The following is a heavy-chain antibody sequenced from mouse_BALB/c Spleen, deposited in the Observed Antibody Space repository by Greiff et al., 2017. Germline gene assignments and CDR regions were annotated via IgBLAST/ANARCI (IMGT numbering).Heavy chain of an antibody. Sequence: EVQLQESGGDLVKPGGSLKLSCAASGFTFSSYGMSWVRQTPDKRLEWVATISSGGSYTYYPDSVKGRFTISRDNAKNTLYLQMSSLKSEDTAMYYCARGDYEAMDYWGQGTSVTVSS. V-gene: IGHV5-6*01. D-gene: IGHD1-1*01. CDR1: GFTFSSYG. J-gene: IGHJ4*01. CDR3: ARGDYEAMDY. CDR2: ISSGGSYT.